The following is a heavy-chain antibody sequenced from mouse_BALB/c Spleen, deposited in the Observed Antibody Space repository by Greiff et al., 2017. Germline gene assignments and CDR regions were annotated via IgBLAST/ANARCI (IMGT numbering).Heavy chain of an antibody. V-gene: IGHV2-3*01. Sequence: QVKLKESGRGLVAPSQSLYITCTVSGFSLTSYGVSWVRQTPGKGLEWVGAIWGDGSTNYHSALICRLSISKDNSKSQVFLKLNSLQTDDTATYYCATIYYDYDWDFDVWGAGTTVTVSS. CDR2: IWGDGST. D-gene: IGHD2-4*01. J-gene: IGHJ1*01. CDR1: GFSLTSYG. CDR3: ATIYYDYDWDFDV.